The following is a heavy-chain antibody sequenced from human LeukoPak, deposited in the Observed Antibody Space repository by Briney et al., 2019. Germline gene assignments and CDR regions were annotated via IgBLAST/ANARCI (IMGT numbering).Heavy chain of an antibody. V-gene: IGHV3-21*01. D-gene: IGHD5-12*01. CDR2: ISSSSSYV. CDR1: GFTFSSYS. CDR3: ASVLRGYSGYDHGSFDY. J-gene: IGHJ4*02. Sequence: GGSLRLSCAASGFTFSSYSMNWVRQAPGKGLEWVSSISSSSSYVYYADSVKGRFTISRDNAKNSLYLQMNSLRAEDTAVYYCASVLRGYSGYDHGSFDYWGQGTLVTVSS.